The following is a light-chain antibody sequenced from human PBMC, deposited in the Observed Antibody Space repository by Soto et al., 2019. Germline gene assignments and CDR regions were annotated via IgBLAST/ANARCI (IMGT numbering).Light chain of an antibody. CDR3: QHYNSYPWT. Sequence: DIQMTQSPSTLSASVGDRVTITCRASQSISSWLAWYQQKPGKAPKLLIFKTSSLKSGVPSRFGGSGSGTEFTLTISSLQPDDFATYYCQHYNSYPWTFSRGTKVEIK. J-gene: IGKJ1*01. CDR1: QSISSW. V-gene: IGKV1-5*03. CDR2: KTS.